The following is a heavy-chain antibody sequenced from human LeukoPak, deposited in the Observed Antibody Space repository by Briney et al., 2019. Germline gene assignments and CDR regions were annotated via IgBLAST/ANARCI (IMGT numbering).Heavy chain of an antibody. CDR2: IHYSGKV. CDR3: ARQSGDQSSAWYFDA. D-gene: IGHD6-19*01. Sequence: PSETLSLTCTVSGGSLRSSGHWWVWIRQPPGKGLEWIGSIHYSGKVYYNPSLKSRVTTSVDTSTDQFSLRLSSATAADTAIYYCARQSGDQSSAWYFDAWGQGTLVTVSS. J-gene: IGHJ4*02. V-gene: IGHV4-39*01. CDR1: GGSLRSSGHW.